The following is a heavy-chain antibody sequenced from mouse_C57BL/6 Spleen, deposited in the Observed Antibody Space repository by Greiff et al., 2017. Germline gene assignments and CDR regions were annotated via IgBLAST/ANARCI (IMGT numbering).Heavy chain of an antibody. Sequence: EVQLQQSGPGLVKPSQSLSLTCSVTGYSITSGYYWNWIRQFPGNKLEWMGYISYDGSNNYNPSLKNRISITRDTSKNQFFLKLNSVTTEDTATYYCARYYYGSSDGYYFDYWGQGTTLTVSS. CDR2: ISYDGSN. V-gene: IGHV3-6*01. D-gene: IGHD1-1*01. J-gene: IGHJ2*01. CDR3: ARYYYGSSDGYYFDY. CDR1: GYSITSGYY.